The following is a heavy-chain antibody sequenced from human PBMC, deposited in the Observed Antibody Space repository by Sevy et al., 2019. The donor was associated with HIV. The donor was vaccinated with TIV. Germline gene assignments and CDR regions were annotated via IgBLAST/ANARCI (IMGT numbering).Heavy chain of an antibody. D-gene: IGHD2-2*03. CDR2: ISGSGIT. CDR3: ARDPLLGIAREVARGGY. J-gene: IGHJ4*01. V-gene: IGHV3-11*01. Sequence: GGSLRLSCSGSGFIFSDYYMSWIRQAPGRGLEWVSYISGSGITYYADSVEGRFTISRDNARNSLYLQMNSLRADDTAVYYCARDPLLGIAREVARGGYWGQEPWSPSPQ. CDR1: GFIFSDYY.